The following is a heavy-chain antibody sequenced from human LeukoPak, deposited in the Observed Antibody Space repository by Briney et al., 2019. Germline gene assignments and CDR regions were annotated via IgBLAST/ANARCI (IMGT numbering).Heavy chain of an antibody. J-gene: IGHJ4*02. CDR1: GGLISNYY. V-gene: IGHV4-59*01. CDR3: ARYEVAGGKFDY. Sequence: SETLSLTCVVSGGLISNYYWSWIRQSPGKGLEWIGYTYLSGSTNYNPSLKSRPIISVDTSKNQFSLRLSSVTAADTAVYYCARYEVAGGKFDYWGQGIRVTVSS. D-gene: IGHD3-16*01. CDR2: TYLSGST.